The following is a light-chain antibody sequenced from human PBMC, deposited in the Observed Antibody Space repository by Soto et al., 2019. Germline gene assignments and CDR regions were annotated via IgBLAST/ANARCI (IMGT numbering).Light chain of an antibody. CDR1: SSDVGTRNF. Sequence: QSVLTQPASVSGSPGQSITISCTGTSSDVGTRNFVSWYQQHPGKAPKLMIYQVTNRPSGVSNRFSGSKSGNTASLTISGLQAEDDADYYCSSYKDSTNYCLGTGPKVTV. CDR2: QVT. V-gene: IGLV2-14*01. CDR3: SSYKDSTNYC. J-gene: IGLJ1*01.